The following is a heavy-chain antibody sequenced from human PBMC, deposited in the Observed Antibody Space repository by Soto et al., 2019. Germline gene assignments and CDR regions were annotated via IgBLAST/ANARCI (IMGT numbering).Heavy chain of an antibody. CDR2: TGSGTGPG. J-gene: IGHJ4*02. D-gene: IGHD2-15*01. V-gene: IGHV1-69*06. CDR1: GGSLSTNP. Sequence: QVQLVQSGTEVKKPGSSVKVSCKASGGSLSTNPISWVRQAPVQGLEWMGGTGSGTGPGNHAKKFQGRLTVTSDKSTSTVYMELTNLSSEDTAVYYCARRHSGGFFRFFDSWGQGTLVTVSS. CDR3: ARRHSGGFFRFFDS.